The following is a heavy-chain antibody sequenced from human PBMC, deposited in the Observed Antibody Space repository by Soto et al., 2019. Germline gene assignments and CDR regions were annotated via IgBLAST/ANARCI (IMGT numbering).Heavy chain of an antibody. D-gene: IGHD2-2*01. CDR2: ISAYNGNT. V-gene: IGHV1-18*01. Sequence: ASVKVSCKASGYSITSYGISWVRQAPGHGLEWMGWISAYNGNTNYAQKLQGRVTMTTDTSTSTAYMELRSLRSDDTAVYYRARLIVVVPAATPYFDYWGQGTLVTVSS. CDR3: ARLIVVVPAATPYFDY. J-gene: IGHJ4*02. CDR1: GYSITSYG.